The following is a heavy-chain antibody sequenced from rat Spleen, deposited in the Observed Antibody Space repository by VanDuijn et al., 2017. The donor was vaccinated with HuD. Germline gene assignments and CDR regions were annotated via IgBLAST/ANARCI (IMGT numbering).Heavy chain of an antibody. D-gene: IGHD1-1*01. J-gene: IGHJ1*01. V-gene: IGHV5-29*01. CDR2: ISYDGSST. CDR3: ARRVLQGWYFDF. Sequence: EVQLVESDGGLVQPGRSLKLSCAASGFTFSDYYMAWVRQAPTKGLEWVATISYDGSSTYYRDSVKGRFTISRDNAKSTLYLQMDSLRSEDTATYYWARRVLQGWYFDFWGPGTMVTVSS. CDR1: GFTFSDYY.